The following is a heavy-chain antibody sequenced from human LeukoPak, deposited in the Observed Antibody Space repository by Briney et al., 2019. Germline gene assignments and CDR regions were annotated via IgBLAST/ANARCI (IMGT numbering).Heavy chain of an antibody. V-gene: IGHV3-30*02. CDR1: GFTFSNYG. D-gene: IGHD2-8*01. CDR2: IWYDGSNK. Sequence: PGGSLRLSCAASGFTFSNYGMHWVRQAPGKGLEWVSFIWYDGSNKYYVDSVKGRFTISRDNSENTLFLQMSSLRTEDTAVYYCAKDPLGCCTRATCRYLDSSGQGTLVTVSS. CDR3: AKDPLGCCTRATCRYLDS. J-gene: IGHJ4*02.